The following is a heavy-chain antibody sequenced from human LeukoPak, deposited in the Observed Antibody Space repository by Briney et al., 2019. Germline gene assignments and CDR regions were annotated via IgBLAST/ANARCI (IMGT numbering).Heavy chain of an antibody. J-gene: IGHJ6*03. CDR2: IHSSGSTK. Sequence: GGSLRLSCAASEVTIRDYYMSWIRQAPGKGLEWVSYIHSSGSTKYYADSVKGRFTISRDNSKNTLYLQMNSLRAGDTAVYYCAKGSKLVVITRDHYMAVWGKGTTVTISS. V-gene: IGHV3-11*04. CDR3: AKGSKLVVITRDHYMAV. D-gene: IGHD3-22*01. CDR1: EVTIRDYY.